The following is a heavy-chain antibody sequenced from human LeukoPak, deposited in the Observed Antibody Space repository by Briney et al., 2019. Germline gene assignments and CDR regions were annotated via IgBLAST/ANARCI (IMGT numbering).Heavy chain of an antibody. CDR3: ARDRRYNYDSGSYFDFDY. CDR1: GYTFTAHY. J-gene: IGHJ4*02. V-gene: IGHV1-2*02. Sequence: GASVKVSCKASGYTFTAHYMHWVRQAPGQGLEWMGWINPNSGGTNFAQKFQGRVTLTRDTSINTAYMELSGLRSDDTAAYYCARDRRYNYDSGSYFDFDYWGQGTLVTVSS. CDR2: INPNSGGT. D-gene: IGHD3-10*01.